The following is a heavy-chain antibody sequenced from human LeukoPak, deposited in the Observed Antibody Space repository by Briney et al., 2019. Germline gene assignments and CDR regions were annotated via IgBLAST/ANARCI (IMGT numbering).Heavy chain of an antibody. J-gene: IGHJ4*02. Sequence: PGGSLRLSCAASGFTFSDYYMNWIRQAPGKGLEWVSYISGSGSTIYYADSVKGRFTISRDNAKISLYLQMNSLRAEDTAVYYCARDPAAAGTNYFDYWGQGTLVTVSS. V-gene: IGHV3-11*04. CDR1: GFTFSDYY. CDR2: ISGSGSTI. CDR3: ARDPAAAGTNYFDY. D-gene: IGHD6-13*01.